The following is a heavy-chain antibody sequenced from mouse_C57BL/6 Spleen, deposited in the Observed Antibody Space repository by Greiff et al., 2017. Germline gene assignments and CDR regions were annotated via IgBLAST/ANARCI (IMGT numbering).Heavy chain of an antibody. J-gene: IGHJ2*01. CDR1: GYTFTSYW. V-gene: IGHV1-64*01. Sequence: QVQLQQPGAELVKPGASVKLSCKASGYTFTSYWMHWVKQRPGQGLEWIGMIHPNSGSTNYNETFKSKATLTVDKSSSTAYMQLSSLTSEDSAVDYCAPYYYGSSLYYFDYWGQGTTLTVSS. CDR2: IHPNSGST. D-gene: IGHD1-1*01. CDR3: APYYYGSSLYYFDY.